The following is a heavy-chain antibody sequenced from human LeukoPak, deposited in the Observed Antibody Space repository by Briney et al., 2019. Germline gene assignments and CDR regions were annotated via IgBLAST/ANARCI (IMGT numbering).Heavy chain of an antibody. CDR3: ARVGAGYDWFDP. CDR1: GFSFSAYW. V-gene: IGHV3-7*01. D-gene: IGHD1-26*01. Sequence: PGGSLRLSCAASGFSFSAYWMTWVRQAPGKGLEWVANINEDGSLKYYVDSVKGRFTISRDNTKNSLYLQMNTLRAEDTAVYYCARVGAGYDWFDPWGQGTLVTVSS. J-gene: IGHJ5*02. CDR2: INEDGSLK.